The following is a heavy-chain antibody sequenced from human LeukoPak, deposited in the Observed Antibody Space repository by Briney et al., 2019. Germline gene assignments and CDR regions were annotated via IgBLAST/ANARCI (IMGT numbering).Heavy chain of an antibody. CDR3: ARGPPAIVVVTATDDP. CDR2: ISYDGSNK. Sequence: GGSLRLSCAASGFTFSSYAMHWVRQAPGKGLEWVAVISYDGSNKYYADSVKGRFTISRDNSKNTLYLQMNSLRAEDTAVYYCARGPPAIVVVTATDDPWGQGTLVAVSS. J-gene: IGHJ5*02. V-gene: IGHV3-30-3*01. CDR1: GFTFSSYA. D-gene: IGHD2-21*02.